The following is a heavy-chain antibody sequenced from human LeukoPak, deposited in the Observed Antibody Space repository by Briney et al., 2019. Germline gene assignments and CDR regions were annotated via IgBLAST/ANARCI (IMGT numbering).Heavy chain of an antibody. D-gene: IGHD2-2*01. J-gene: IGHJ4*02. CDR3: ARDLTGYCSSTSCPMGY. Sequence: GASVKVSCKASGGTFISYAISWVRQAPGQGLEWMGRIIPIFGIANYAQKFQGRVTITADKSTSTAYMELSSLRSEDTAVYYCARDLTGYCSSTSCPMGYWGQGTLVTVSS. CDR2: IIPIFGIA. CDR1: GGTFISYA. V-gene: IGHV1-69*04.